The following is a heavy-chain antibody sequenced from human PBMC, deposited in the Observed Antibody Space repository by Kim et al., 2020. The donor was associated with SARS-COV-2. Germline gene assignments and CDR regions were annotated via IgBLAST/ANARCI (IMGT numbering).Heavy chain of an antibody. Sequence: GGSLRLSCAASGFMFDDHVMHWVRQAPGKGLEWVSGIDWKSGYRGYVDSVKGRFTISKDSARNSLYLEMSSLRGEDTALYYCALLYGTKSRGVDYWGQGTLVTVSS. D-gene: IGHD2-8*01. V-gene: IGHV3-9*01. CDR2: IDWKSGYR. CDR3: ALLYGTKSRGVDY. J-gene: IGHJ4*02. CDR1: GFMFDDHV.